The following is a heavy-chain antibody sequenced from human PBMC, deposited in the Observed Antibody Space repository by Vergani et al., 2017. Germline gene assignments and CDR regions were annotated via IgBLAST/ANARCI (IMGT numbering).Heavy chain of an antibody. J-gene: IGHJ6*03. CDR1: GFTFSSYA. CDR2: ISGSGGST. Sequence: EVQLLESGGGLVQPGGSLRLSSAASGFTFSSYAMSWVRQAPGKGLEWVSAISGSGGSTYYADSVKGRFTISRDNSKNTLYLQMNSLRAEDTAVYYCAKGGIVGATTFYYYYYMDVWGKGTTVTVSS. D-gene: IGHD1-26*01. V-gene: IGHV3-23*01. CDR3: AKGGIVGATTFYYYYYMDV.